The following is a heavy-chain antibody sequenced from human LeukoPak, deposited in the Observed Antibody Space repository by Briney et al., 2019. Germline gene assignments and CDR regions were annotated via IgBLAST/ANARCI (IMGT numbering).Heavy chain of an antibody. V-gene: IGHV3-30-3*01. CDR3: ARARVGWELVFDY. J-gene: IGHJ4*02. CDR2: ISYDESNK. Sequence: PGGFLRLSCAASGFTFSSYAMHWVRQAPGKGLEWVAVISYDESNKYYADSVKGRFTISRDNSKNTLYLQMNSLRAEDTAVYYCARARVGWELVFDYWGQGTLVTVSS. CDR1: GFTFSSYA. D-gene: IGHD1-26*01.